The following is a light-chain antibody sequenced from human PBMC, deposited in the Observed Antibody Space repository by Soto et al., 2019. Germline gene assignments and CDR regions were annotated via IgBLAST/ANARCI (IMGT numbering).Light chain of an antibody. CDR2: GNN. Sequence: QAVVTQPPSVSGAPGQRVTISCTGSSSNIGAGYDVHWYQRLPGTAPKLLIYGNNNRPSGVPDRFSGSKSGTSASLAVTGLQAEDEADYYCQSYDSSLSLYVVFGGGTQLTVL. CDR3: QSYDSSLSLYVV. V-gene: IGLV1-40*01. J-gene: IGLJ2*01. CDR1: SSNIGAGYD.